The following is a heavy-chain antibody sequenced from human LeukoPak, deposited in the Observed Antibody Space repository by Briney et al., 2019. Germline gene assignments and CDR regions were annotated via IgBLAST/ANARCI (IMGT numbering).Heavy chain of an antibody. Sequence: PGGSLRLSCAASGFSFSDFCMSWVRHAPGKGLEWVSGISWNSGSIGYADSVKGRFTISRDNAKNSLYLQMNSLRAEDPALYYCAKGNRDYVYYGMDVWGQGTTVTVSS. CDR3: AKGNRDYVYYGMDV. CDR2: ISWNSGSI. V-gene: IGHV3-9*01. J-gene: IGHJ6*02. CDR1: GFSFSDFC.